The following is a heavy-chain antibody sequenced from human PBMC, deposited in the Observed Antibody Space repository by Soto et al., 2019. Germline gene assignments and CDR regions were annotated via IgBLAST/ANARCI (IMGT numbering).Heavy chain of an antibody. Sequence: PSQTLSLTCVISGDSVSSNSAAWNWIRQSPSRGLEWLGRTYYRSKWYNDYAVSVKSRITINPDTSKNQFSLQLNSVTPEDTAVYYCARAVGRITMVRGVIIGYYGMDVWGQGTTVTVSS. J-gene: IGHJ6*02. CDR2: TYYRSKWYN. D-gene: IGHD3-10*01. CDR1: GDSVSSNSAA. CDR3: ARAVGRITMVRGVIIGYYGMDV. V-gene: IGHV6-1*01.